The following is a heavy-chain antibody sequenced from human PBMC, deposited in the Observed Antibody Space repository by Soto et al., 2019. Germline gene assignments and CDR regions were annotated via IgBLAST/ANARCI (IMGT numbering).Heavy chain of an antibody. V-gene: IGHV4-59*01. CDR1: GGSFSGYY. Sequence: SETLSLTCAVYGGSFSGYYWSWIRQPPGKGLEWIGYIYYSGSTNYNPSLKSRVTISVDTSKNQFSLKLSSVTAADTAVYYCARRDSSWSYDYWGQGTLVTGSS. CDR3: ARRDSSWSYDY. CDR2: IYYSGST. D-gene: IGHD6-13*01. J-gene: IGHJ4*02.